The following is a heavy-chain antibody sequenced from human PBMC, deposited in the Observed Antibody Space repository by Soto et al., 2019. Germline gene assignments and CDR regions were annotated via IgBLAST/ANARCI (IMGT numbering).Heavy chain of an antibody. J-gene: IGHJ4*02. D-gene: IGHD5-12*01. CDR3: ARGRWVATTAAYYLDY. Sequence: QVQLVQSGAEVKKPGASVKVSCKASGYTFTGYAMHWVRQAPGQRLESLGWINAGNGKTKYPQKFQGRVTITRDTSASTDYMELSSLTSEDTAVYYCARGRWVATTAAYYLDYWGQGTLVTVSS. CDR1: GYTFTGYA. V-gene: IGHV1-3*01. CDR2: INAGNGKT.